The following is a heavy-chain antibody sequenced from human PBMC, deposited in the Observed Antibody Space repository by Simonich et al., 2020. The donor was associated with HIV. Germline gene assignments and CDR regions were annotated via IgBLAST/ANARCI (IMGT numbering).Heavy chain of an antibody. CDR2: INHSGIA. J-gene: IGHJ4*02. CDR3: TRGYGDYGDY. CDR1: GESFSGYY. Sequence: QVHLQQWGAGLLKPSETLSLTCAVYGESFSGYYWSWIRQPPGKGLEWIGEINHSGIASYNPSLKSRIAMSRDTAKNQSSLKLSSVTAADTAVYYCTRGYGDYGDYWGQGTLVTVSS. V-gene: IGHV4-34*01. D-gene: IGHD4-17*01.